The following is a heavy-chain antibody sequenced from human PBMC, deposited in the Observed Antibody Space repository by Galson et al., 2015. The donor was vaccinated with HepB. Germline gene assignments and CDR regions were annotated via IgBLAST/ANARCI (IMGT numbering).Heavy chain of an antibody. Sequence: SLRLSCAASGFTFSTYAIHWVRQAPGKGLEWVAVISFDGSFKYYADSVKGRFTISRDNSKKTLYMQMNSLRSDDSAVYYCARDGSSWHNYYFDYWGRGTLITVSS. CDR3: ARDGSSWHNYYFDY. V-gene: IGHV3-30*04. J-gene: IGHJ4*02. D-gene: IGHD6-13*01. CDR2: ISFDGSFK. CDR1: GFTFSTYA.